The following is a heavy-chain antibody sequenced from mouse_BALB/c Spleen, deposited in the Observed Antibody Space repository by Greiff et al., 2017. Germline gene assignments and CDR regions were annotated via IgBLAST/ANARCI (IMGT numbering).Heavy chain of an antibody. CDR3: ARKGYYGSSWAMDY. J-gene: IGHJ4*01. V-gene: IGHV1-14*01. D-gene: IGHD1-1*01. Sequence: QLQQSGTELVKPGGSVKMSCKASGNTITRYVMDWGEQKPGQGLEWIGYINPYNDGTKYNEKFKGKATLTSDKSSSTAYMELSSLTSEDSAVYYCARKGYYGSSWAMDYWGQGTSVTVSS. CDR1: GNTITRYV. CDR2: INPYNDGT.